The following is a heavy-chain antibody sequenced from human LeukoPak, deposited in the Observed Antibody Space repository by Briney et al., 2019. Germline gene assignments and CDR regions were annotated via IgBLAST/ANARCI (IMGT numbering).Heavy chain of an antibody. D-gene: IGHD3-22*01. CDR1: GYTLTSNY. J-gene: IGHJ4*02. V-gene: IGHV1-69*05. Sequence: GASVKVSCKASGYTLTSNYIHWVRQAPGQGLEWMGRIIPIFGTANYAQKFQGRVTITTDESTSTAYMELSSLRSEDTAVYYCAINYYDSSGYLPFSYWGQGTLVTVSS. CDR3: AINYYDSSGYLPFSY. CDR2: IIPIFGTA.